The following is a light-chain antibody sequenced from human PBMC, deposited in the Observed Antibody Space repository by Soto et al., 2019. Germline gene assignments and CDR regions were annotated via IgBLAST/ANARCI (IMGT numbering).Light chain of an antibody. V-gene: IGLV2-23*02. Sequence: QAASVSGSRGQSITISCTGTSSNIGSYNFVSWYRQYPGKAPELIIYEVSQRPSTFFNRFSGSKSGNTASLTVSGLQSDDEADYYCCSYAGNNTLVFGGGTQLTVL. CDR3: CSYAGNNTLV. CDR1: SSNIGSYNF. J-gene: IGLJ7*01. CDR2: EVS.